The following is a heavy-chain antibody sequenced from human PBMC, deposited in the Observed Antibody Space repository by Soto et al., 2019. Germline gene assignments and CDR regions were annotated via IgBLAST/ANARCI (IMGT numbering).Heavy chain of an antibody. CDR3: ARGVTGTLDF. D-gene: IGHD1-20*01. CDR2: VNYNGVT. CDR1: GYSISAAYY. J-gene: IGHJ4*02. V-gene: IGHV4-38-2*01. Sequence: SETLSLTCGVSGYSISAAYYWSWIWQSPGKGLEWIGCVNYNGVTFYNPSLKSRVTMTVETSKNHFSLRLTSVTATDTAMYFCARGVTGTLDFWGQGTLGTVSA.